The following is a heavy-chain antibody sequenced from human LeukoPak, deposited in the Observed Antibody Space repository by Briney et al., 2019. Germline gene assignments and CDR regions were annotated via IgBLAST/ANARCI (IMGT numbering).Heavy chain of an antibody. J-gene: IGHJ4*02. V-gene: IGHV3-7*04. D-gene: IGHD6-19*01. CDR1: GFIFSNYW. Sequence: GGSLRLSCAASGFIFSNYWLGWVRQAPGKGLEWVAKIKQDGSEKEYVDSVKGRFTISRDNAKNSMYLQMNSLRVEDTDVYDCARHTSAVAGAGGFWGQATLVTVSS. CDR2: IKQDGSEK. CDR3: ARHTSAVAGAGGF.